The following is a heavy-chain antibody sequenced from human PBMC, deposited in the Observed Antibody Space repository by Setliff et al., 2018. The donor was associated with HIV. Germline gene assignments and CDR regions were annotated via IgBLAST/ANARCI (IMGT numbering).Heavy chain of an antibody. CDR1: GFTFRSFC. CDR3: ARDWNGDGRSIDS. J-gene: IGHJ5*01. Sequence: PGGSLRLSCAASGFTFRSFCLSWVRQVPGKGLEWVANINENGNEKYYVDSVKGRFTISRDNAKNSLYLQMNSLRVEDTAVYYCARDWNGDGRSIDSWGQGTLVTVSS. V-gene: IGHV3-7*03. CDR2: INENGNEK. D-gene: IGHD1-1*01.